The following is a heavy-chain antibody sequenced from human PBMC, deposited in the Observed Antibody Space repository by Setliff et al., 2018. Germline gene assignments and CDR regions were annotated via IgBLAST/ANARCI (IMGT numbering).Heavy chain of an antibody. CDR2: IYSGGSST. CDR1: GFTFSSYA. V-gene: IGHV3-23*03. J-gene: IGHJ5*02. Sequence: PGGSLRLSCAASGFTFSSYAMSWVRQAPGKGLEWVSVIYSGGSSTYYADSVKGRFTISRDNSKNTLYLQMNSLRAEDTAVYYCARDRYYDILTGLTRHRGFDPWGQGTLVTVSS. D-gene: IGHD3-9*01. CDR3: ARDRYYDILTGLTRHRGFDP.